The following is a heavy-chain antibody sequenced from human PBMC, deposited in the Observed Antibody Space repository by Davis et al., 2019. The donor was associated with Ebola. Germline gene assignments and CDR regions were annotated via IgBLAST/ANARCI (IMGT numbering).Heavy chain of an antibody. Sequence: AASVKVSCKASGYTFTSYYMHWVRQAPGQGLEWMGIINPSGGSTSYAQKFQGRVTMTRDTSTSTVYMELSSLRSEDTAVYYCARDAFPGDYIRWFDSWGQGTQVTVSS. CDR3: ARDAFPGDYIRWFDS. V-gene: IGHV1-46*01. CDR2: INPSGGST. CDR1: GYTFTSYY. J-gene: IGHJ5*01. D-gene: IGHD4-17*01.